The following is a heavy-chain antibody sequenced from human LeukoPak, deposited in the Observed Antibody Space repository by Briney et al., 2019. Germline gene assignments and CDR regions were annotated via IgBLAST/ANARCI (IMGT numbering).Heavy chain of an antibody. V-gene: IGHV3-23*01. CDR2: IRGSGGST. CDR1: GFTFSSYA. CDR3: ARGNSGHCTGATCYALDY. D-gene: IGHD2-2*01. J-gene: IGHJ4*02. Sequence: GGCLRLSCAASGFTFSSYAMSWVRQAPGKGLEWGSAIRGSGGSTCYADSVKGRFTISRDNSKNTLYLQMTSLRAEDTAVYYCARGNSGHCTGATCYALDYWGQGTLVTVSS.